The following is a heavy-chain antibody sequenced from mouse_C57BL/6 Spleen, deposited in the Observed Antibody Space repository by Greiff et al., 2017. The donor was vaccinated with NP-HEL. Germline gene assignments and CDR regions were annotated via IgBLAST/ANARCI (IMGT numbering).Heavy chain of an antibody. CDR1: GFSLTSYA. CDR3: AIQSTVVATGFDY. J-gene: IGHJ2*01. V-gene: IGHV2-9-1*01. Sequence: VKLMESGPGLVAPSQSLSITCTVSGFSLTSYAISWVRQPPGKGLEWLGVIWTGGGTNYNSALKSRLSISKDNSKSQVFLKMNRLQTDDTARYYCAIQSTVVATGFDYWGQGTTLTVSS. CDR2: IWTGGGT. D-gene: IGHD1-1*01.